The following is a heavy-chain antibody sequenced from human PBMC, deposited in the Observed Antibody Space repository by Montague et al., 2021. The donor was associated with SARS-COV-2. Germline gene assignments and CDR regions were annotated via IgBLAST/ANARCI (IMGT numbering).Heavy chain of an antibody. Sequence: TLSLTCAVSGGSIGRGDHYWSWIRQPPGKGLEWIGYIYYSGITYFKPSLKSRASISLDTSKNQFSLKMRSVTAADTAVYFCARHGGSTGPYFDYWGRGTLVTVSS. J-gene: IGHJ4*02. CDR3: ARHGGSTGPYFDY. CDR1: GGSIGRGDHY. V-gene: IGHV4-30-4*08. CDR2: IYYSGIT. D-gene: IGHD2-15*01.